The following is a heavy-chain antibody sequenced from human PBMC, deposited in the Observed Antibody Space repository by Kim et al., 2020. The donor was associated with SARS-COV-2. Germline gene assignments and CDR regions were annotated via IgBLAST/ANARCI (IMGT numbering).Heavy chain of an antibody. V-gene: IGHV3-21*01. Sequence: SMKGRFTISRDNAKNSLYLQMNSLRAEDTAVYYCVLGSSSSYYYYYYMDVWGKGTTVTVSS. D-gene: IGHD6-6*01. J-gene: IGHJ6*03. CDR3: VLGSSSSYYYYYYMDV.